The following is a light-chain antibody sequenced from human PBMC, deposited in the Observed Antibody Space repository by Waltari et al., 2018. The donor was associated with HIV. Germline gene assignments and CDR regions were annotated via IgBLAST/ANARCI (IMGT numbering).Light chain of an antibody. Sequence: QSALTQPGSVSGSPGQSVTISCTGPSSDVGGYKYVSWYQQHPGKAPKLMIYEVSKRPSGVPDRFSGSKSGNTASLTISGLQAEDEADYYCCSYAGSYTHVVFGGGTKLTVL. CDR3: CSYAGSYTHVV. V-gene: IGLV2-11*01. CDR1: SSDVGGYKY. J-gene: IGLJ2*01. CDR2: EVS.